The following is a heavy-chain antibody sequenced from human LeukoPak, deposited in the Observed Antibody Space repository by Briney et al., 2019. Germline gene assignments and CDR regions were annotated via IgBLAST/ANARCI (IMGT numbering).Heavy chain of an antibody. CDR3: ARRAVVTPLDPYYFDY. CDR2: IYPGDSDT. CDR1: GYSFTSYW. D-gene: IGHD4-23*01. J-gene: IGHJ4*02. V-gene: IGHV5-51*01. Sequence: KDGESLKISCKGSGYSFTSYWIGWVRQMPGKGLEWMGIIYPGDSDTRYSPSFQGQVTISADKSISTAYLQWSSLKASDTAMYYCARRAVVTPLDPYYFDYWGQGTLVTVSS.